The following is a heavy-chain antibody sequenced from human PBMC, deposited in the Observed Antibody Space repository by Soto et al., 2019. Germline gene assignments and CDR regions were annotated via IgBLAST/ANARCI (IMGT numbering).Heavy chain of an antibody. V-gene: IGHV1-69*02. CDR1: GGTFSSYT. D-gene: IGHD6-13*01. CDR3: ARGIAAADYYYYYMDV. CDR2: IIPILGIA. J-gene: IGHJ6*03. Sequence: QVQLVQSGAEVKKPGSSVKVSCKASGGTFSSYTISWVRQAPGQGLEWMGRIIPILGIANYAQKFQGRVTITADKSTSTAYMELSSLRSEDTAVYYCARGIAAADYYYYYMDVWGKGTTFTVSS.